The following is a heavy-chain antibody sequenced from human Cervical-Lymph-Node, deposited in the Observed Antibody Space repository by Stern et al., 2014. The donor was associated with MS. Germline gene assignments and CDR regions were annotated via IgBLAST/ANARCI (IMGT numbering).Heavy chain of an antibody. CDR1: GFTFEDYA. J-gene: IGHJ6*02. V-gene: IGHV3-33*01. CDR3: ARKIPDYYYDAMDV. Sequence: VQLVESGGGVVQPGGSQRLSCTASGFTFEDYAMEWVRQVPGKGLEWVAMIWNDGSQNYYGDTGRGRFPVSRENSRNTLNLQKKSLSLEDTAVYSCARKIPDYYYDAMDVWGQGTTVTVSS. D-gene: IGHD2-2*02. CDR2: IWNDGSQN.